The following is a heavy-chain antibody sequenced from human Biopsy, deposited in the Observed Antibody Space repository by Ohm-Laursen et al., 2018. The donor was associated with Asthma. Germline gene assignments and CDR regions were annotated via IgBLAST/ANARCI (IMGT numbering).Heavy chain of an antibody. V-gene: IGHV1-3*04. CDR2: VNTGNGDT. D-gene: IGHD3-9*01. Sequence: ASVKVSCKASGYNFISFAIHWVRQAPGQRLEWMGWVNTGNGDTKYSQKFQGRVTITRDTSAGTAYMELRSLRSEDTATYYCAKTYYDFLTGQVKDVFGVWGQGTMVTVSS. CDR3: AKTYYDFLTGQVKDVFGV. J-gene: IGHJ3*01. CDR1: GYNFISFA.